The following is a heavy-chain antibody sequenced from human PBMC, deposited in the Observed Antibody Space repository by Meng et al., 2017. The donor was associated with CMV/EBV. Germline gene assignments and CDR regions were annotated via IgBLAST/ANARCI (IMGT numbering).Heavy chain of an antibody. CDR2: TYYRSKWYN. Sequence: QTHSLTGAISGDSVSSNSAAWNWIRQPPSRGLEWLGRTYYRSKWYNDYAVSVKSRITINPDTSKNQFSLQLNSVTPEDTAVYYCARAPGIWSPYYFDYWGQGTLVTVSS. CDR1: GDSVSSNSAA. CDR3: ARAPGIWSPYYFDY. J-gene: IGHJ4*02. D-gene: IGHD2-15*01. V-gene: IGHV6-1*01.